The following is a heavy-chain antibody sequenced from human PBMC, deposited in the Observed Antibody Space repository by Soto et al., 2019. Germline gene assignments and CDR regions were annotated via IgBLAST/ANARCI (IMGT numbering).Heavy chain of an antibody. V-gene: IGHV3-7*02. CDR1: SAPVSSSTYT. D-gene: IGHD2-21*01. CDR2: IKQDGSEK. J-gene: IGHJ1*01. Sequence: ETLSLTCTVSSAPVSSSTYTWGWIRQAPGKGLEWVANIKQDGSEKYYVDSVKGRFTISRDNAKNSLYLQMNSLRAEDTAVYYCASFNDRSEPASILYWGQGTLVTVSS. CDR3: ASFNDRSEPASILY.